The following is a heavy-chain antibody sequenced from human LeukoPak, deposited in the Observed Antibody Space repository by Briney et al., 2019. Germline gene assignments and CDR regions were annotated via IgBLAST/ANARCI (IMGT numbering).Heavy chain of an antibody. V-gene: IGHV3-43D*04. J-gene: IGHJ4*02. Sequence: GGSLRLSCAASGFTFDDYAMHWVRQAPGKGLECVSLISWDGGSTYYADSVKGRFTISRDNSKNSLYLQMNSLRAEDTALYYCAKDKGSSGWWGYFDYWGQGTLVTVSS. CDR3: AKDKGSSGWWGYFDY. D-gene: IGHD6-19*01. CDR1: GFTFDDYA. CDR2: ISWDGGST.